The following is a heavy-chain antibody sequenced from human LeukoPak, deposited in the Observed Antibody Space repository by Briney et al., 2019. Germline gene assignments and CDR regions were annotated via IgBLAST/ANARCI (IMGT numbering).Heavy chain of an antibody. D-gene: IGHD4-23*01. CDR3: ARELRWQYYFGY. V-gene: IGHV3-30-3*01. Sequence: GRSLRLSCAASGVTFSSYAMHWVRQAPGKGLEWVAVISYDGSNKYYADSVKGRFTISRDNSKNTLYLQMNSLRAEDTAVYYCARELRWQYYFGYWGQGTLVTVAT. CDR2: ISYDGSNK. J-gene: IGHJ4*02. CDR1: GVTFSSYA.